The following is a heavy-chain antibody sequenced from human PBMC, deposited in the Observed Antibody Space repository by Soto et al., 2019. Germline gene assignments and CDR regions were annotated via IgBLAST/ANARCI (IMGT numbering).Heavy chain of an antibody. CDR1: GFTFSRYY. CDR2: LSTTSTYT. CDR3: ARDDGLSSTNVKAFDI. V-gene: IGHV3-21*01. Sequence: GGSLRLSCAASGFTFSRYYMNWVRQAPGKGPEWVSSLSTTSTYTHYADSLKGRFTISRDNAKKLLYLQMDSLRAEDTAVYYCARDDGLSSTNVKAFDIWGQGTKVTVSS. J-gene: IGHJ3*02. D-gene: IGHD2-2*01.